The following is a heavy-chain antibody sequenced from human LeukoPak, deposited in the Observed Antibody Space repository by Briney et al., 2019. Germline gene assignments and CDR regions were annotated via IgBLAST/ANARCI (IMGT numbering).Heavy chain of an antibody. CDR3: ARAGDRYYYDSSGYYPDY. D-gene: IGHD3-22*01. V-gene: IGHV3-21*01. J-gene: IGHJ4*02. CDR1: GFTFSSYS. CDR2: ISSSSSYI. Sequence: GGSLRLSCAASGFTFSSYSMNWVRQAPGKGLEWVSSISSSSSYIYYADSVKGRFTISRDNAKNSLYLQMNSLRAEDTAVDYCARAGDRYYYDSSGYYPDYWGQGTLVTVSS.